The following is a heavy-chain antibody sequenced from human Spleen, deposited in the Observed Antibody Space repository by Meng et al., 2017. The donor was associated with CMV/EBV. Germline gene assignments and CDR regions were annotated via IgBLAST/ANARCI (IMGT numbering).Heavy chain of an antibody. CDR2: ISYDGRNE. Sequence: GESLKISCAASGFTFSSYAMHWVRQAPGKGLEWVTLISYDGRNEYYADSVKGRFTISRDNSKNTLYLQMNSLRAEDTAVYYCAKLYYYDSSGFHGMDVWGQGTTVTVSS. CDR1: GFTFSSYA. CDR3: AKLYYYDSSGFHGMDV. J-gene: IGHJ6*02. D-gene: IGHD3-22*01. V-gene: IGHV3-30-3*02.